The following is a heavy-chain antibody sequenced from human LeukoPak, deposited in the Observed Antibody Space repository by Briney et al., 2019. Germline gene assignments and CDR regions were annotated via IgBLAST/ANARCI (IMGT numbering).Heavy chain of an antibody. Sequence: GGSLRLSCAASGFTVSSNYMNWVRQAPGKGLEWVSVIYSGGSTYYADSVKGRFTISRDNSKNTLYLQMNSLRAEDTAVYYCATKDYFDSRVYWGGFGVFDIWAKGTMVTVSS. CDR1: GFTVSSNY. CDR3: ATKDYFDSRVYWGGFGVFDI. CDR2: IYSGGST. V-gene: IGHV3-66*01. J-gene: IGHJ3*02. D-gene: IGHD3-22*01.